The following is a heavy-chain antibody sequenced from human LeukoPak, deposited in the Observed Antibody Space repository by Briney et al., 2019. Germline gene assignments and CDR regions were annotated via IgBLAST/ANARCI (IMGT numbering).Heavy chain of an antibody. Sequence: SETLSLTCTVSGGSISSSSYYWGWTRQPPGKGLEWIGSIYYSGSTYYNPSLKSRVTISVDTSKNQFSLKLSSVTAADTAVYYCARSPAGIQLWLYYFDYWGQGTLVTVSS. CDR3: ARSPAGIQLWLYYFDY. CDR2: IYYSGST. V-gene: IGHV4-39*07. J-gene: IGHJ4*02. CDR1: GGSISSSSYY. D-gene: IGHD5-18*01.